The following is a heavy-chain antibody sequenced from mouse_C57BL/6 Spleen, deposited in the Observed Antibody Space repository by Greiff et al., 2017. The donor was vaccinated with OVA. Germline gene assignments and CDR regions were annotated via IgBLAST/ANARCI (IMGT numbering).Heavy chain of an antibody. CDR1: GYAFSSYW. V-gene: IGHV1-80*01. J-gene: IGHJ4*01. D-gene: IGHD2-12*01. CDR2: IYPGDGDT. Sequence: QVQLQQSGAELVKPGASVKISCKASGYAFSSYWMNWVKQRPGKGLEWIGQIYPGDGDTNYNGKFKGKATLTADKSSSTAYMQLSSLTSEDSAVYFCARSLYYSPYAMDYWGQGTSVTVSS. CDR3: ARSLYYSPYAMDY.